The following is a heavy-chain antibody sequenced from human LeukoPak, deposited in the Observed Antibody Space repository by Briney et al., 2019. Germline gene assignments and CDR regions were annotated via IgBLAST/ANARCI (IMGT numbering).Heavy chain of an antibody. CDR1: GFTFSSYW. V-gene: IGHV3-7*01. CDR2: IKQDGSEK. Sequence: PGGSLRLSCAASGFTFSSYWMSWVRQAPGKGLELVANIKQDGSEKYYVDSVKGRFTISRDNAKNSLYLQMNSLRAEDTAVYYCAREHWNYPLDYWGQGTLVTVSS. J-gene: IGHJ4*02. D-gene: IGHD1-7*01. CDR3: AREHWNYPLDY.